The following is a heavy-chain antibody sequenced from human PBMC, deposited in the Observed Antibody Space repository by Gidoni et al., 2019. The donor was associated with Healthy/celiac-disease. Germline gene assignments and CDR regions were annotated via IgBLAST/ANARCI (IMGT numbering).Heavy chain of an antibody. CDR2: IGTAGDP. D-gene: IGHD6-13*01. CDR3: ARASPWYPPYGMDV. CDR1: GFTFSSYD. J-gene: IGHJ6*02. Sequence: EVQLVESGGGLVQPGGSLRLSCAASGFTFSSYDMHWVRQATGKGLEWVSAIGTAGDPYYPGSVKGRFTISRENAKNSLYLQMNSLRAGDTAVYYCARASPWYPPYGMDVWGQGTTVTVSS. V-gene: IGHV3-13*05.